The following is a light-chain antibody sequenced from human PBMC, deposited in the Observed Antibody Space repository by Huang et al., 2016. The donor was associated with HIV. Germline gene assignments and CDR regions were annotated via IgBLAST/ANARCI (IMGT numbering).Light chain of an antibody. CDR1: QSVNTN. Sequence: VMMSQSPATLAASPGERVTLSCGASQSVNTNLAWYQQKPGQPPRLLIHAASTRATGFPARFAGSGSGTEFTLTIDSLQSDDFAVYYCQQYNKWPPEYTFGQGTRLEIK. J-gene: IGKJ2*01. CDR3: QQYNKWPPEYT. V-gene: IGKV3-15*01. CDR2: AAS.